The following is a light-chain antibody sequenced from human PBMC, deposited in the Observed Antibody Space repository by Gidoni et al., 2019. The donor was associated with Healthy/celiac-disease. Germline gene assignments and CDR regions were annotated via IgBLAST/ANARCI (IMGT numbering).Light chain of an antibody. V-gene: IGKV1-NL1*01. CDR3: HQYYSTPPFT. CDR2: AAS. CDR1: QGISNS. J-gene: IGKJ3*01. Sequence: DIQMTQSPSSLSASVGDRVTITCRASQGISNSLAWYQQKPGKAPKLLLYAASRLESGVPSRFSGSGSGTDYTLTISSLQPEDFATYYCHQYYSTPPFTFGPGTKVDIK.